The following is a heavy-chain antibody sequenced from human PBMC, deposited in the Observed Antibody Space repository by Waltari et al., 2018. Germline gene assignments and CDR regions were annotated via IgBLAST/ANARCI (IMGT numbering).Heavy chain of an antibody. CDR1: GYTFTSYD. CDR2: MNPNSGNT. J-gene: IGHJ6*03. V-gene: IGHV1-8*03. CDR3: ARADIVVVPATSVGYYYYMDV. Sequence: QVQLVQSGAEVKKPGASVKVSCKASGYTFTSYDINWVRQATGQGLEWMGWMNPNSGNTGYAQKFQGRVTITRNTSISTAYMELSSLRSEDTAVYYCARADIVVVPATSVGYYYYMDVWGKGTTVTVSS. D-gene: IGHD2-2*01.